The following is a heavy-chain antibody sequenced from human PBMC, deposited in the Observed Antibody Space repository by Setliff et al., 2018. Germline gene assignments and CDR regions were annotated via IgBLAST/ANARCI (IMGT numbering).Heavy chain of an antibody. CDR2: INHSGST. CDR3: AKGGNITRETYYYYGMDV. Sequence: ASETLSLTCAVYGDSFSDYYWSWIRQPPGQGLEWIAEINHSGSTNYSPSLRSRVTISVDTSKNQFSLKLSSVTAADTAVYYCAKGGNITRETYYYYGMDVWGQGTTVTVSS. J-gene: IGHJ6*02. D-gene: IGHD1-20*01. CDR1: GDSFSDYY. V-gene: IGHV4-34*01.